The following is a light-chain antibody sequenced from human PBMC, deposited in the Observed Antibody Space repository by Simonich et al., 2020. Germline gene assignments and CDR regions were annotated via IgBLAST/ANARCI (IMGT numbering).Light chain of an antibody. CDR3: QAWDSSYVV. Sequence: SYELTQPPSVSVSPGQTASITYSGDKLGDKYACWYQQKPGQSPVLVIYQDSKRPSGIPELFSGSNSGNTATLTISGTQAMDEADYYCQAWDSSYVVFGGGTKLTVL. J-gene: IGLJ2*01. V-gene: IGLV3-1*01. CDR2: QDS. CDR1: KLGDKY.